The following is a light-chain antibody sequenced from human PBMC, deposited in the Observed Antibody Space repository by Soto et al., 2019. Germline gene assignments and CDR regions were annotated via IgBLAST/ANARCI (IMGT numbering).Light chain of an antibody. CDR3: SSYTSSSTLEVI. V-gene: IGLV2-14*01. Sequence: QSALTQPPSASGSPGQSVTISCTGTSSDVGGYNYVSWYQQYPGKAPKLTIYEVSNRPSGVSNRFSGSKSGNTASLTIFGLLAEDEADYYCSSYTSSSTLEVIFGGGTKVTVL. J-gene: IGLJ2*01. CDR1: SSDVGGYNY. CDR2: EVS.